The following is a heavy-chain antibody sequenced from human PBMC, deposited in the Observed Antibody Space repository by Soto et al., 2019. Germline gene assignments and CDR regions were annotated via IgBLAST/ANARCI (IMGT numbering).Heavy chain of an antibody. CDR3: PRDQPRYRSGYGFGN. Sequence: EVQLVESGGGLVKPGGSLRLSCAASGFTFSSYSMNWVRQAPGKGLEWVSSISSSSSYIYYADSVKGRFTISRDNAKKYWYLQMISLRAETTSVYYRPRDQPRYRSGYGFGNWGQGTLVTVSS. CDR1: GFTFSSYS. CDR2: ISSSSSYI. J-gene: IGHJ5*02. D-gene: IGHD5-18*01. V-gene: IGHV3-21*01.